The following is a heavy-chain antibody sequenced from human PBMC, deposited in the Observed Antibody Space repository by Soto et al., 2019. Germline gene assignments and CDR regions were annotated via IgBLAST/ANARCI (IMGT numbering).Heavy chain of an antibody. CDR3: AKAHCGDIQCYVSDY. Sequence: EVQLLESGGGLVQPGGSRKLSCADSGFTFVNHAMSWVRQAPGKGLEWVSIIDGSGGTTNHADSVKGRFTISRDNSKNTLYLQMNSLRADDTAVYYCAKAHCGDIQCYVSDYWGQGTLVTVSS. CDR1: GFTFVNHA. V-gene: IGHV3-23*01. CDR2: IDGSGGTT. J-gene: IGHJ4*02. D-gene: IGHD2-21*01.